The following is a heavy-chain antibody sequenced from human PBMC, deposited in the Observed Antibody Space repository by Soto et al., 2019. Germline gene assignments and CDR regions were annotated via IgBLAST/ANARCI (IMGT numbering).Heavy chain of an antibody. V-gene: IGHV1-69*13. D-gene: IGHD3-9*01. J-gene: IGHJ3*02. Sequence: SVKVSCKASGGIFSSYDISWVRQAPGQGLEWMGGIIPIFGTANYAQKFQGRVTITADESTGTAYMELSSLRSEDTAVYYCARGTDYYRRSAFDIWGQGTKVTVSS. CDR1: GGIFSSYD. CDR2: IIPIFGTA. CDR3: ARGTDYYRRSAFDI.